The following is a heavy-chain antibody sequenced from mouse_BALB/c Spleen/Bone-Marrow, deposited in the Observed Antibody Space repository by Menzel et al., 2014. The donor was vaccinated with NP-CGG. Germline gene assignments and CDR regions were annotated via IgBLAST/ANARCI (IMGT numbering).Heavy chain of an antibody. CDR1: GYTFTDYW. V-gene: IGHV1-69*01. CDR2: IDTSDSYT. J-gene: IGHJ1*01. Sequence: QVQLQQSGAELVMPGASVKMSCKASGYTFTDYWMHWVKQRPGQGLEWIGAIDTSDSYTSYNQKFKGKATLTVDESSSTAYMQLSSLTSEDSAVYYCARDXXGRGWYFDVWXAGXXVTXSS. D-gene: IGHD1-1*01. CDR3: ARDXXGRGWYFDV.